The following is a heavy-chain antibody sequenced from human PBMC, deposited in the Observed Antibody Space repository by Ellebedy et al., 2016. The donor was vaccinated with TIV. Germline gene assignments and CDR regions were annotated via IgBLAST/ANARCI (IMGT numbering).Heavy chain of an antibody. V-gene: IGHV1-2*04. Sequence: AASVKVSCKPSGHAFNGYYMHWARQAPGRGLEWMGWINPESGGTDFAQKFQGCVTMTRDTSITTVYMELSRLTSDDTAMYYCAYSITAAGDAFDIWGQGTMVTVSS. CDR2: INPESGGT. CDR3: AYSITAAGDAFDI. J-gene: IGHJ3*02. D-gene: IGHD3-3*01. CDR1: GHAFNGYY.